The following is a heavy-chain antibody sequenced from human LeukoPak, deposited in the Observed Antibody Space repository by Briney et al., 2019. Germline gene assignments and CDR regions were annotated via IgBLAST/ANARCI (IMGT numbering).Heavy chain of an antibody. J-gene: IGHJ5*02. V-gene: IGHV3-53*01. Sequence: PGGSLRLSCAASGFTVSSNYMSWVRQAPGKGLEWVSVIYSGGSTYYADSVKGRFTISRDNSKNTLYLQMNSLRAEDTAVYYCARDRYYYDSSGYIPFDPWGQGTLVTVSP. CDR3: ARDRYYYDSSGYIPFDP. CDR2: IYSGGST. CDR1: GFTVSSNY. D-gene: IGHD3-22*01.